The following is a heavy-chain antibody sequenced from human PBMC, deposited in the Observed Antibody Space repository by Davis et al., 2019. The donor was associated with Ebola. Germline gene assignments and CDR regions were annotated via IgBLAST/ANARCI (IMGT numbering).Heavy chain of an antibody. J-gene: IGHJ3*02. V-gene: IGHV5-51*01. Sequence: GESLKISCKGSGYSFTSYWIGWVRQMPGKGLEWLGIIYPGDSDTRYRPSFQGQVTISADKSISTAYLQWSSLKASDTAMYYCARAPGNCSSTSCYNDAFDIWGQGTMVTVSS. CDR3: ARAPGNCSSTSCYNDAFDI. CDR2: IYPGDSDT. D-gene: IGHD2-2*02. CDR1: GYSFTSYW.